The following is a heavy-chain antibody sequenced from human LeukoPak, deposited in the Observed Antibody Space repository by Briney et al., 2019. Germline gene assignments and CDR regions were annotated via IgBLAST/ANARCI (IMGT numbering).Heavy chain of an antibody. V-gene: IGHV1-69*06. D-gene: IGHD5-12*01. CDR3: ARGGYSGYDTY. Sequence: SVKVSCKASGATFSSYAISWVRQAPGQGLEWVGGVIPIFGTANYAQKFQGRVTITADKSTSTAYMELSSLRSGDTAVYYCARGGYSGYDTYWGQETLVTVSS. J-gene: IGHJ4*02. CDR2: VIPIFGTA. CDR1: GATFSSYA.